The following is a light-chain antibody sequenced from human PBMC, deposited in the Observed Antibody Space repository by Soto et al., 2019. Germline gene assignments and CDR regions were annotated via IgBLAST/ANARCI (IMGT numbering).Light chain of an antibody. CDR3: QQYNSYPWT. J-gene: IGKJ1*01. Sequence: IPMTQSPSTLSASVGDRVTITCRASETINNWLAWYQQKPGIAPKLLIYDASSLESGVPSRLSGSGSGTEFTLTITSLQPDDFATYYCQQYNSYPWTFGQGTKVDIK. CDR2: DAS. V-gene: IGKV1-5*01. CDR1: ETINNW.